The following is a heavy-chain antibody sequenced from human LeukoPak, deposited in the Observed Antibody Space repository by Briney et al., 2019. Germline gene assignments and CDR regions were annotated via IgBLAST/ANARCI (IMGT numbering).Heavy chain of an antibody. J-gene: IGHJ4*02. V-gene: IGHV3-21*01. CDR1: GFTFSSYS. Sequence: PGGSLRLSCAASGFTFSSYSMNWVRQAPGKGLEWVSSISSSSSYIYYADSVKGRFTISRDNAKNSLYLQMNSLRAEDTAVYYCARAPYSGHDHAIDYWGQGTLVTVSS. D-gene: IGHD5-12*01. CDR3: ARAPYSGHDHAIDY. CDR2: ISSSSSYI.